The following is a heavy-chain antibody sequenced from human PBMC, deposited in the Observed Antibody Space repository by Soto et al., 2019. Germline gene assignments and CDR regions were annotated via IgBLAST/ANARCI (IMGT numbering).Heavy chain of an antibody. V-gene: IGHV3-21*01. D-gene: IGHD6-13*01. CDR3: ARDNLPSSWPYKNHNWFDP. CDR2: ISSSSSYI. J-gene: IGHJ5*02. CDR1: GFTFSSYS. Sequence: PGGSLRLSCAASGFTFSSYSMNWVRQAPGKGLEWVSSISSSSSYIYYADSVKGRFTISRDNAKNSLYLQMNSLIAEDTAVYYCARDNLPSSWPYKNHNWFDPWGQGTLATGPS.